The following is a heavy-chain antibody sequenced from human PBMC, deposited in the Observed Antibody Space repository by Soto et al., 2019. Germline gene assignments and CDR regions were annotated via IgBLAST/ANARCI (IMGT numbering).Heavy chain of an antibody. Sequence: GGSLRLSCAASGFTFSSYSMNWVRQAPGKGLEWVSSISSSSSYIYYADSVKGRFTISRDNAKNSLYLQMNSLRAEDTAVYYCARASGSGSYWYCYYGKDVWGQGTTVTVSS. V-gene: IGHV3-21*01. CDR1: GFTFSSYS. D-gene: IGHD3-10*01. J-gene: IGHJ6*02. CDR2: ISSSSSYI. CDR3: ARASGSGSYWYCYYGKDV.